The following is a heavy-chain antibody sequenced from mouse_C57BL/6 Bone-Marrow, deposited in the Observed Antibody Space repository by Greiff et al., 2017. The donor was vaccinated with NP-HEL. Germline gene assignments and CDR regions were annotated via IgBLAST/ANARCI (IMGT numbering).Heavy chain of an antibody. CDR1: GYTFTSYW. CDR3: ARGYYYGSSPGFAY. V-gene: IGHV1-55*01. D-gene: IGHD1-1*01. CDR2: IYPGSGST. Sequence: QVQLQQPGAELVKPGASVKISCKASGYTFTSYWITWVKQRPGQGLEWIGDIYPGSGSTNYNEKFKSKATLTVDTSSSTAYMQLSSLTSEDSAVYYCARGYYYGSSPGFAYWGQGTLVTVSA. J-gene: IGHJ3*01.